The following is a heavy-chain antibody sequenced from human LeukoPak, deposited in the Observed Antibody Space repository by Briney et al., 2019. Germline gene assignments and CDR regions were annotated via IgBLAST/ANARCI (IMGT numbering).Heavy chain of an antibody. D-gene: IGHD3-22*01. CDR3: ARAPQYYDSSGYYYYYMDV. J-gene: IGHJ6*03. CDR1: GGSISTYY. CDR2: IYYSWST. Sequence: SETLSLTCTVSGGSISTYYWSWIRQPPGKGLEWIGYIYYSWSTNYNPSLKSRVTLSVDTSENQFSLNLSSVTAADTAVYYCARAPQYYDSSGYYYYYMDVWGKGTTVTVSS. V-gene: IGHV4-59*01.